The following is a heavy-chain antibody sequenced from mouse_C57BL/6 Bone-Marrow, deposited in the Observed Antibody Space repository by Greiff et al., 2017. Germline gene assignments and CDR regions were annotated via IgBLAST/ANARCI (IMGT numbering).Heavy chain of an antibody. V-gene: IGHV1-55*01. D-gene: IGHD2-5*01. CDR3: ARPSDSNYWDFDV. Sequence: QVQLQQPGAELVKPGASVKMSCKASGYTFTSYWITWVKQRPGQGLEWIGEIYPGSGSTNYNEKFKSKATLTVDTSSSTAYMQLSSLTAEDSAVYYVARPSDSNYWDFDVWGTGTTVTVSS. CDR1: GYTFTSYW. CDR2: IYPGSGST. J-gene: IGHJ1*03.